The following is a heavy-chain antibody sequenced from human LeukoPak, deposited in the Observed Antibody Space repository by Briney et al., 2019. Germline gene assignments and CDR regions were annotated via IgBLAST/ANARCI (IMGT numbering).Heavy chain of an antibody. CDR1: GFTFSSYS. D-gene: IGHD3-22*01. CDR3: ARARGYYDNSGYLPTTYFQH. CDR2: IKQDGSEK. V-gene: IGHV3-7*01. J-gene: IGHJ1*01. Sequence: GGSLRLSCAASGFTFSSYSMNWVRQAPGKGLEWVANIKQDGSEKYYVDSVKGRFTISRDNAKSSLFLQLNSLRAEDTAVYYCARARGYYDNSGYLPTTYFQHWGQGTLVTVSS.